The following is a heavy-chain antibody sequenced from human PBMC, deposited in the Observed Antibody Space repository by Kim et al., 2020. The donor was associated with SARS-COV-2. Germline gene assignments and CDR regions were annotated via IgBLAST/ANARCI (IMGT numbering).Heavy chain of an antibody. V-gene: IGHV4-59*01. Sequence: SETLSLTCTVSGGSISSYYWSWIRQPPGKGLEWIGYIYYSGSTNYNPSLKSRVTISVDTSKNQFSLKLSSVTAADTAVYYCARARQKYCSGGSCYSHIDYFDYWGQGTLVTVSS. CDR2: IYYSGST. D-gene: IGHD2-15*01. CDR1: GGSISSYY. CDR3: ARARQKYCSGGSCYSHIDYFDY. J-gene: IGHJ4*02.